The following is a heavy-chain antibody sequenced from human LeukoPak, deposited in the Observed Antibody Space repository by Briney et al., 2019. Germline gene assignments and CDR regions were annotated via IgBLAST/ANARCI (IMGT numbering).Heavy chain of an antibody. D-gene: IGHD2-15*01. V-gene: IGHV3-30*02. J-gene: IGHJ3*02. Sequence: PWGSLRLSCAASGFTFSSSGMHWVRQAPGKGLGWVAFIRYEGSHKYYADSVKGRFTISRDTSNNTLYLQMNSLRAEDTAVDYCAKGASCSWYAFDIWGQGTTVTVSS. CDR2: IRYEGSHK. CDR1: GFTFSSSG. CDR3: AKGASCSWYAFDI.